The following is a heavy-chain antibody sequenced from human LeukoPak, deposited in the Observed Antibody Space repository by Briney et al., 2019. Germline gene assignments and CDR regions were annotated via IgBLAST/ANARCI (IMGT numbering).Heavy chain of an antibody. D-gene: IGHD3-22*01. V-gene: IGHV4-59*01. CDR1: DGSFSSYY. J-gene: IGHJ4*02. CDR3: AGTYYYDSSGYYHYSL. Sequence: PSETLSLTCTVSDGSFSSYYWSWIRQPPGKGLEWIGYIYYSGSSNYNPSLKSRVTISVDTSKNQFSLKLSSVTAADTAVYYCAGTYYYDSSGYYHYSLWGQGTLVTVSS. CDR2: IYYSGSS.